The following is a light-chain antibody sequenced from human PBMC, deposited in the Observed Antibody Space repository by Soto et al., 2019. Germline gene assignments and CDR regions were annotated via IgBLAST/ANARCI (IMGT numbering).Light chain of an antibody. V-gene: IGLV1-47*01. CDR2: RNN. CDR3: AAWDDSLSGYV. J-gene: IGLJ1*01. Sequence: QSVLTQPPSASGTPGQRVTISCSGSSSNIGSNYVYWYQQLPGTAPKLLIYRNNQRPSGVPDRFSGSKSGTSASLAISGLRSEDVADYYCAAWDDSLSGYVFGTGTKVTV. CDR1: SSNIGSNY.